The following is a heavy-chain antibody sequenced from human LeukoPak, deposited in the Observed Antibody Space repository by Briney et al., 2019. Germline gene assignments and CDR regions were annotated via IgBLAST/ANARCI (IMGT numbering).Heavy chain of an antibody. V-gene: IGHV3-30*02. D-gene: IGHD3-10*01. CDR2: IQHDGSTK. CDR3: AKDLGSGRYAFDI. CDR1: ALSIRGHN. J-gene: IGHJ3*02. Sequence: GGSLRLSCAASALSIRGHNMHWVRQAPGKGLEWVSFIQHDGSTKWYVDSVKGRFIISRDNSKNTLYLQMNSLRIEDTAVYSCAKDLGSGRYAFDIWGQGTTVTVSS.